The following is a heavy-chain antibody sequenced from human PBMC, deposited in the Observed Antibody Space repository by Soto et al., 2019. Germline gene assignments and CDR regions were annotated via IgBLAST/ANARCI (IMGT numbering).Heavy chain of an antibody. Sequence: GGSLRLSCAASGFIFSSHRMSWVRQAPGKGLEWVANIKQDGSEKYYVDSVKGRFTISRDNAKNSLYLQMNSLRAEDTTVYYCARVVGAPNWFDPWGQGTLVTVSS. CDR1: GFIFSSHR. J-gene: IGHJ5*02. V-gene: IGHV3-7*04. CDR3: ARVVGAPNWFDP. CDR2: IKQDGSEK. D-gene: IGHD1-26*01.